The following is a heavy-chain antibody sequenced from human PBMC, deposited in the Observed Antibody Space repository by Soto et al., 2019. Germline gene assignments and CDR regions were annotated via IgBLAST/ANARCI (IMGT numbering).Heavy chain of an antibody. CDR3: ARDLPPVDY. J-gene: IGHJ4*02. CDR1: GYTFSSYF. CDR2: ISACNGNT. V-gene: IGHV1-18*01. Sequence: VQLVQSGAEVKKPGASVKVSCKASGYTFSSYFISWVRQAPGQGLEWMGWISACNGNTNYAQDLHGRVTMTTDTSTSTANLELRSLRSDDTAVYYCARDLPPVDYWGQGTLVTVSS.